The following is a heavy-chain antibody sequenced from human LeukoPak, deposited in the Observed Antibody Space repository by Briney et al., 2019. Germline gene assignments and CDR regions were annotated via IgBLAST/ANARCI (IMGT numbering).Heavy chain of an antibody. CDR2: IRYDGSNK. Sequence: GGSLRLSCAASGFTFSSYGMHWVRQAPGKGLEWVAFIRYDGSNKYYADSVKGRFTVSRDNSKNTLYLQMNSLRAEDTAVYYCARDLGEIYSGYDSWGQGTLVTVSS. D-gene: IGHD5-12*01. CDR1: GFTFSSYG. V-gene: IGHV3-30*02. CDR3: ARDLGEIYSGYDS. J-gene: IGHJ5*02.